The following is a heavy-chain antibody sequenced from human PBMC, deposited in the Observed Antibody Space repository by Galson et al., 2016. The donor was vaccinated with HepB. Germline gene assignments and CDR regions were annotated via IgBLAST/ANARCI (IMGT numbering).Heavy chain of an antibody. CDR1: GFSFGTCG. CDR2: SSYDGINQ. V-gene: IGHV3-30*03. J-gene: IGHJ4*02. Sequence: SLRLSCATSGFSFGTCGSHWVRQAPGKGLEWVGVSSYDGINQYYSDSVKGRFTISRDRSKNTLYLQMARLRVEETAVYFCARGEPSGAYRTADYWGQGTLFTVSS. CDR3: ARGEPSGAYRTADY. D-gene: IGHD1-26*01.